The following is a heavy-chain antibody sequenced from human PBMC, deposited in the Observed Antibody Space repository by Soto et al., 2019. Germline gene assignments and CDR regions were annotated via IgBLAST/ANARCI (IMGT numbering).Heavy chain of an antibody. Sequence: GGSLRLSCTASGFTFGDYAMSWVRQAPGKGLEWVGFIRSKAYGGTTEYAASVKGRFTISRDDSKSIAYLQMNSLKTEDTAVYYCTSSIDDSSGYYYFDYWGQGTLVTVSS. CDR2: IRSKAYGGTT. CDR1: GFTFGDYA. V-gene: IGHV3-49*04. J-gene: IGHJ4*02. D-gene: IGHD3-22*01. CDR3: TSSIDDSSGYYYFDY.